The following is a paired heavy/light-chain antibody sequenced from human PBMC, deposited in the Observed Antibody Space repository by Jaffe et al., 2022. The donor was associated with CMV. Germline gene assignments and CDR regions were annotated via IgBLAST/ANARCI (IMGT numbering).Heavy chain of an antibody. V-gene: IGHV2-5*01. J-gene: IGHJ4*02. CDR2: LYWNDDK. D-gene: IGHD1-7*01. CDR1: GFSLSTPGVG. Sequence: QITLKESGPTLVKPTQTLTLTCTFSGFSLSTPGVGVGWIRQPPGKALEWLALLYWNDDKRYSPSLKSRLTITKDTSKNQVVLTMTNVDPVDTATYYCAHRQELRAFDYWGQGTLVTVSS. CDR3: AHRQELRAFDY.
Light chain of an antibody. CDR1: QSSSSNW. CDR3: QQYNSYWT. V-gene: IGKV1-5*03. J-gene: IGKJ1*01. Sequence: DIQMTQSPSTLSAFVGDTVTITCRASQSSSSNWLAWYQQKPGKAPKLLIYKGSSLESGVPSRFSGSGSGTEFTLTISSLQPDDFATYYCQQYNSYWTFGQGTKVEIK. CDR2: KGS.